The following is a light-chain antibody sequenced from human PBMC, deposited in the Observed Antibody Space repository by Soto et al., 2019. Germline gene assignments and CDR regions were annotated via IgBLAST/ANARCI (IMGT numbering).Light chain of an antibody. V-gene: IGKV3-20*01. CDR1: QSVSSSY. CDR2: GAS. J-gene: IGKJ2*01. CDR3: QQYASSPHT. Sequence: EIVLTQSPGTLSLSPGERATLSCRASQSVSSSYLAWFQQKPGQAPRLLIYGASIRATGIPDRFSGSGSGTDFTLTISRLEPEDFAVFYCQQYASSPHTFGQGTKLEIK.